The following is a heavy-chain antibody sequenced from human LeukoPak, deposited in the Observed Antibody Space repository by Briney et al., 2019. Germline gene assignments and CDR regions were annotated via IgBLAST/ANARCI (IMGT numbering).Heavy chain of an antibody. D-gene: IGHD3-22*01. J-gene: IGHJ3*02. CDR1: GFTFSSYA. V-gene: IGHV3-30-3*01. Sequence: GGSLRLSCAASGFTFSSYAMHWVRQAPGKGLEWVAVISYDGSNKYYADSVKGRFTISRDNSKNTLYLQMNSLRAEDTAVYYCARGDYDIDAFDIWGQGTMVTVSS. CDR2: ISYDGSNK. CDR3: ARGDYDIDAFDI.